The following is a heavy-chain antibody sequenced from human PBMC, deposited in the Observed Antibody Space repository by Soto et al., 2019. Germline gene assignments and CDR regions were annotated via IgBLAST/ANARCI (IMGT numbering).Heavy chain of an antibody. Sequence: SGPTLVNPTQTLTLTCTFSGFSLSTSGMCVSWIRQPPGKALEWLALIDWDDDKYYSTSLKTRLTISKDTSKNQVVLTMTNMDPVDTATYYCARKYSSFPYYGMDVWGQGTTVTVSS. V-gene: IGHV2-70*01. CDR1: GFSLSTSGMC. CDR3: ARKYSSFPYYGMDV. CDR2: IDWDDDK. J-gene: IGHJ6*02. D-gene: IGHD6-6*01.